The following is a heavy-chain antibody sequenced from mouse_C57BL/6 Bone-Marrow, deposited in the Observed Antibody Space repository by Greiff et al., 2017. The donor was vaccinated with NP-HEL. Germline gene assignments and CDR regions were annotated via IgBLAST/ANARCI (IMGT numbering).Heavy chain of an antibody. CDR3: ARGHYSPFAY. J-gene: IGHJ3*01. CDR1: GYSITSGYY. D-gene: IGHD2-12*01. Sequence: EVQLQQSGPGLVKPSQSLSLTCSVTGYSITSGYYWNWIRQFPGNKLEWMGYISYDGSNNYNPSLKNRISITRDTSKNQFFLKLNSVTTEDTATYYCARGHYSPFAYWGQGTLVTVSA. V-gene: IGHV3-6*01. CDR2: ISYDGSN.